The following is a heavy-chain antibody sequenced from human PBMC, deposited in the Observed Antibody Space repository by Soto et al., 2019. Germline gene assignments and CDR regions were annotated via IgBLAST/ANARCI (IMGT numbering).Heavy chain of an antibody. Sequence: VQLVQSGAEVKKPGASVKVSCKASGYTLINYGICWVRQAPGQGLEWMGWISPYNGNTNYAQSLQGRVTLTTDTSTSTACMELRSLRSDDTAVYYCARTQGSGSSAYWGQGTLVTVSS. V-gene: IGHV1-18*01. J-gene: IGHJ4*02. CDR3: ARTQGSGSSAY. CDR1: GYTLINYG. D-gene: IGHD3-10*01. CDR2: ISPYNGNT.